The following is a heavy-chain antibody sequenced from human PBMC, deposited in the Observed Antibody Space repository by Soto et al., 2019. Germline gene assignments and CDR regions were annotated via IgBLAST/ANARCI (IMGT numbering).Heavy chain of an antibody. CDR1: GFTFDDYA. CDR2: ISWNSGSI. Sequence: QPGGSLRLSCAASGFTFDDYAMHWVRQAPGKCLEWVSGISWNSGSIGYADSVKGRFTISRDNAKNSLYLQMNSLRAEDTALYYCAKAGVEYYYDSSGSGVQYWFDPWGQGXLVTVHS. J-gene: IGHJ5*02. D-gene: IGHD3-22*01. CDR3: AKAGVEYYYDSSGSGVQYWFDP. V-gene: IGHV3-9*01.